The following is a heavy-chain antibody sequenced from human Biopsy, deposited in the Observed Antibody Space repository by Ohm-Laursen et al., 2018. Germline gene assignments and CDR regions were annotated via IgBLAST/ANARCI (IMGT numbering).Heavy chain of an antibody. J-gene: IGHJ4*02. CDR3: AQTRNDYGGFYFDY. CDR2: IRNT. CDR1: GVSICSYF. V-gene: IGHV4-59*04. D-gene: IGHD4/OR15-4a*01. Sequence: GTLSLTCTVSGVSICSYFWSWIRQPLGKGLEWIGTIRNTYFRTSLKSRVTMSVDTSKNQFSLKLRSVTAADTGVYYCAQTRNDYGGFYFDYWGRGTLVTVSP.